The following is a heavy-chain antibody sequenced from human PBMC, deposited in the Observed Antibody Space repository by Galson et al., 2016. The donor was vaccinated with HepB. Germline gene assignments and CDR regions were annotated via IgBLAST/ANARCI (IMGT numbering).Heavy chain of an antibody. CDR3: GVGKYSYSDTLFDP. V-gene: IGHV4-34*08. J-gene: IGHJ5*02. CDR2: INHSGNT. D-gene: IGHD3-9*01. Sequence: SETLSLTCAVFGGTFNGYYWTWIRQPPGKGLEWIGEINHSGNTNYNPSLKSRGNLSVDMSKKQVTLELTSVTVADTAIYYCGVGKYSYSDTLFDPWGQGTPVTVAS. CDR1: GGTFNGYY.